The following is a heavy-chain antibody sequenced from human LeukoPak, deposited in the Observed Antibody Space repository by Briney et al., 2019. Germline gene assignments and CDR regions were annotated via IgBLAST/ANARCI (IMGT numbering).Heavy chain of an antibody. J-gene: IGHJ4*02. CDR3: SPSIAVAGSLYY. D-gene: IGHD6-19*01. CDR2: IKSKTDGGTT. Sequence: GGSLRHSCAASGYTFSNVWMSWVRQAPGKGLEWVGRIKSKTDGGTTDYAAPVKGRFTISRDDSKNTMNLQMNSLKTEDTAVYYCSPSIAVAGSLYYWGQGTLVTVSS. CDR1: GYTFSNVW. V-gene: IGHV3-15*01.